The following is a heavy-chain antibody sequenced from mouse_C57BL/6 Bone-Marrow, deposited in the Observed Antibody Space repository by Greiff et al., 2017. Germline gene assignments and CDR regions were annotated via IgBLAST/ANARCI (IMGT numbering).Heavy chain of an antibody. Sequence: EVKLMESEGGLVQPGSSMKLSCTASGFTFSDYYMAWVRQVPEKGLEWVANINYDGSSTYYLDSLKSRFIISRDNAKNILYLQMSSLKSEDTATDYCARERNWDDYYAMDYWGQGTSVTVSS. CDR1: GFTFSDYY. CDR3: ARERNWDDYYAMDY. D-gene: IGHD4-1*01. J-gene: IGHJ4*01. CDR2: INYDGSST. V-gene: IGHV5-16*01.